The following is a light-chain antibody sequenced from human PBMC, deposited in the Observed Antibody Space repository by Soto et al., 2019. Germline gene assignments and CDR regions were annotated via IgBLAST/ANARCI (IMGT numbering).Light chain of an antibody. Sequence: DIQMTQSPSSLSASVGYRFAITCRASQDISNFLNWYQQTPGKAPKLLTYDASDLETGVPSRFSGSGSGTAFTFTISNVQPEDTATYYCQKYGSSALNFGGGTKVDIK. V-gene: IGKV1-33*01. J-gene: IGKJ4*01. CDR3: QKYGSSALN. CDR1: QDISNF. CDR2: DAS.